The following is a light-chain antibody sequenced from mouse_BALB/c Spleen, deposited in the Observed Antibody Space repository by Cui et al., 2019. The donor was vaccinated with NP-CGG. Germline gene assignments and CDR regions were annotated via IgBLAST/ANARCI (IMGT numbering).Light chain of an antibody. Sequence: QAVVTQESALTTSPGETVTLTCRSSTGAVTTNNYANWVQEKSDHLFTGLIGGTNNRAPGVPARFSGSLIGDKAVLTIIGAQTEDEAIYFCALWYSNHWVFGGGTKLTVL. CDR2: GTN. V-gene: IGLV1*01. CDR1: TGAVTTNNY. J-gene: IGLJ1*01. CDR3: ALWYSNHWV.